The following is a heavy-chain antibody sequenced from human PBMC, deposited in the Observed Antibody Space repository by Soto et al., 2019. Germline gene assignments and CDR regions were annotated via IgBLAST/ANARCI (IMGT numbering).Heavy chain of an antibody. CDR1: GFTFSSYA. CDR3: SXAHRGWYRTGWYSPYYYGMDV. CDR2: ISYDGSNK. J-gene: IGHJ6*02. Sequence: GGSLRLSCAASGFTFSSYAMHWVRQAPGKGLEWVAVISYDGSNKYYADSVKGRFTISRDNSKNTLYLQMNSLRAEDTAVYYWSXAHRGWYRTGWYSPYYYGMDVWGQGTTVTVSS. V-gene: IGHV3-30-3*01. D-gene: IGHD6-19*01.